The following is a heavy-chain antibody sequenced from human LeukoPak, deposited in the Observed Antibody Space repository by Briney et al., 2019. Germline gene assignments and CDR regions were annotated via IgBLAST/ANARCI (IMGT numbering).Heavy chain of an antibody. D-gene: IGHD2-15*01. CDR1: GFTFSSYA. J-gene: IGHJ1*01. CDR2: ISGSGGRT. CDR3: ATYCSGVACYRYFQH. Sequence: GGSLRLSCAASGFTFSSYAMSWVRQAPGKGLEWVSGISGSGGRTYYADSVKGRFTISRDNSKNTLYLQMNSLRAEDTAVYYCATYCSGVACYRYFQHWGQGTVVTVSS. V-gene: IGHV3-23*01.